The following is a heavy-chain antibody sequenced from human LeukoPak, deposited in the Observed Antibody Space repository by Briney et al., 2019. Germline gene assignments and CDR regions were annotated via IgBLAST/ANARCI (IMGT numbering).Heavy chain of an antibody. CDR3: ARDQPYMDV. V-gene: IGHV4-38-2*02. Sequence: SETLSLTCIVSGYSISSGYYWVWIRQPPGKGLEWIGSIYHSGSTLYNPSLKSRVTISVDTSKYKFSLKLSSVTAADTAMYYCARDQPYMDVWGEGTTVTVSS. CDR2: IYHSGST. CDR1: GYSISSGYY. J-gene: IGHJ6*03.